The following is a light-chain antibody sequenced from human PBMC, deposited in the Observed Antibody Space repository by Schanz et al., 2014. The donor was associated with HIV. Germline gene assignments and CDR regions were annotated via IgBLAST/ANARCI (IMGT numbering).Light chain of an antibody. J-gene: IGLJ2*01. CDR3: SSYTTSSTLV. CDR1: SSDVGGYNY. Sequence: QSALTQPASVSGSPGQSITISCTGTSSDVGGYNYVSWYQHHPGKAPKLMIYEVIKRPSGVPDRFSGSKSGTSASLAISGLRSDDEADYYCSSYTTSSTLVFGGGTKLTVL. V-gene: IGLV2-14*01. CDR2: EVI.